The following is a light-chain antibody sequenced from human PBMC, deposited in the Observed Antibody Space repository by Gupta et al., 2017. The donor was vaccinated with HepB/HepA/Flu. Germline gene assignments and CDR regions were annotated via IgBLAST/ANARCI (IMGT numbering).Light chain of an antibody. CDR2: DAF. V-gene: IGKV3-11*01. J-gene: IGKJ4*01. Sequence: EIVLTQSPVTLSLSPGERASLSCKTSQSVGNYLAWYQQKPGQALRLLIYDAFNRATGIPARFSGTGSGTDFTLTISSLEPEDFAVYYCQQRSNFAFGGGTKVEIK. CDR1: QSVGNY. CDR3: QQRSNFA.